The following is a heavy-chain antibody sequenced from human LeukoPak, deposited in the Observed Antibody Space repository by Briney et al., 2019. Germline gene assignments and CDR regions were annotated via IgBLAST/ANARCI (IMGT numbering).Heavy chain of an antibody. CDR2: IYTSGSI. Sequence: SETLSLTCTVSGGSISSYYWNWIRQPAGKGLEWIGRIYTSGSINYNPSLKSRVTMSVDTSKNQFSLKLSSVTAADTAVYYCARESVRFLGGPNDYWGQGTLVTGSS. J-gene: IGHJ4*03. CDR1: GGSISSYY. V-gene: IGHV4-4*07. D-gene: IGHD3-16*01. CDR3: ARESVRFLGGPNDY.